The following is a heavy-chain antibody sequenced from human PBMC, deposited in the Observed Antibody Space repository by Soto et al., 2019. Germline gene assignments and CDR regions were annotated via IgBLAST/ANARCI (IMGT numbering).Heavy chain of an antibody. J-gene: IGHJ4*02. CDR1: GFSLSTNQMR. CDR3: ARTVNVIIFDH. V-gene: IGHV2-70*04. CDR2: IDWNDAK. D-gene: IGHD4-4*01. Sequence: SGPTLVNPTQTLTLTCTLSGFSLSTNQMRVSWIRQPPGKALEWLARIDWNDAKFYSTSLRTRLTISKDPSENQVVLEMTNMDPEDTATYYCARTVNVIIFDHWGQGTQVTVSS.